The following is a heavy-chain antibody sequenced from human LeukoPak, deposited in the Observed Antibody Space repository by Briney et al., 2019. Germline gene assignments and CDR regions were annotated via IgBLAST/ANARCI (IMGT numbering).Heavy chain of an antibody. Sequence: GGSLRLSCVASGFTFSSYWMSWVRQAPGKGVEWVANINQDGSEKYDVDSAKGRFTISRDNAKNSLYLQMNSLRVDGTAMYYCTRVGGGDGSGWSTTDYWGQGTLVTISS. J-gene: IGHJ4*02. CDR2: INQDGSEK. CDR3: TRVGGGDGSGWSTTDY. D-gene: IGHD6-19*01. V-gene: IGHV3-7*01. CDR1: GFTFSSYW.